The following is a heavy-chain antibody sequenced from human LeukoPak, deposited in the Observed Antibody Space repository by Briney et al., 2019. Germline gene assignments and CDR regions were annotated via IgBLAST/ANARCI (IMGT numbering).Heavy chain of an antibody. D-gene: IGHD4-23*01. CDR3: ASKAYGGVRGSSTYYYGMDV. V-gene: IGHV3-23*01. Sequence: QSGGSLRLSCAASGFTFSSYAMSWVRQAPGKGLEWVSVISGSGGSTYYADSVKGRFTIPRDNSKNTLYLQMNCLRAEDTAVYYCASKAYGGVRGSSTYYYGMDVWGKGTTVTVSS. CDR1: GFTFSSYA. J-gene: IGHJ6*04. CDR2: ISGSGGST.